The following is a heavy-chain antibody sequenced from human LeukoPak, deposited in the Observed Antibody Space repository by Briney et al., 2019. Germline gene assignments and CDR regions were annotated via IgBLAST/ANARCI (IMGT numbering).Heavy chain of an antibody. Sequence: SGGYLRLSCAASGFTFSSYAMSWVRQAPGNGLEWVSAISGSGGSTYYADSVKGRFTISRDNSKNALYLQMNSLRAEDTAVYYCLAGTERIDYWGQGTLVTVSS. CDR2: ISGSGGST. CDR3: LAGTERIDY. J-gene: IGHJ4*02. V-gene: IGHV3-23*01. CDR1: GFTFSSYA. D-gene: IGHD6-19*01.